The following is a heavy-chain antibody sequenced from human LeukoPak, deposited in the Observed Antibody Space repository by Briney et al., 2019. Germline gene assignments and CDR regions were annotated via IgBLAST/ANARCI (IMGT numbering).Heavy chain of an antibody. CDR2: IYHSGST. J-gene: IGHJ5*02. Sequence: PSETLSLTCTVSGGSISSGGYYWTWIRQPPGKGLEWIGNIYHSGSTYYNPSLKSRLTISVDRSKNQFSLRLSSVTAADTADYYCARAGAYDFWSGFSGHRNNWFDPWGQGTLVTVSS. V-gene: IGHV4-30-2*01. CDR1: GGSISSGGYY. D-gene: IGHD3-3*01. CDR3: ARAGAYDFWSGFSGHRNNWFDP.